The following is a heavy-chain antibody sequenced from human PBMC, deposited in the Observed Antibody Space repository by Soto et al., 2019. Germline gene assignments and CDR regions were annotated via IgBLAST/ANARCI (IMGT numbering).Heavy chain of an antibody. CDR2: IYYSGST. CDR1: GASISDYY. Sequence: PSETLSLTCAVSGASISDYYWSWIRQPPGKGLEWIGYIYYSGSTHYNPSLKSRVTISVDTSKNQFSLKLSSVTAADTAVYYCARERPDGARLDPWGQGTLVTVPQ. D-gene: IGHD6-6*01. J-gene: IGHJ5*02. CDR3: ARERPDGARLDP. V-gene: IGHV4-30-4*01.